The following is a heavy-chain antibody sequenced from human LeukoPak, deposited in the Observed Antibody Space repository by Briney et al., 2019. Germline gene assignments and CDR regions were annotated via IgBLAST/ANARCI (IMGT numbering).Heavy chain of an antibody. CDR3: ARQVTTYDF. CDR2: ISSSYIT. D-gene: IGHD4-17*01. CDR1: ELTFSSDS. V-gene: IGHV3-48*01. Sequence: RGSLRLSCAASELTFSSDSMNWVRQAPGKGPEWVSYISSSYITYYADSVKGRFTISRDNAKNSLYLQMNSLRAEDTAVYYCARQVTTYDFWGQGTLVTVSS. J-gene: IGHJ4*02.